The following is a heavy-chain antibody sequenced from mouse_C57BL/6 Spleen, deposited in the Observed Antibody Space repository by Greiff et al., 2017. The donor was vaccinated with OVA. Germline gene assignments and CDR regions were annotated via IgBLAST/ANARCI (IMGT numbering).Heavy chain of an antibody. J-gene: IGHJ1*03. CDR1: GYTFTSYW. CDR2: IDPNSGGT. CDR3: ARSAYYYGSSSDWYFDV. D-gene: IGHD1-1*01. V-gene: IGHV1-72*01. Sequence: QVQLKQPGAELVKPGASVKLSCKASGYTFTSYWMHWVKQRPGRGLEWIGRIDPNSGGTKYNEKFKSKATLTVDKPSSTAYMQLSSLTSEDSAVYYCARSAYYYGSSSDWYFDVWGTGTTVTVSS.